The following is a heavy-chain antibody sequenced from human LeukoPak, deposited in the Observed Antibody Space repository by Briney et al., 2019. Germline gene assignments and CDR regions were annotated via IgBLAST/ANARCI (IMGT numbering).Heavy chain of an antibody. D-gene: IGHD5-12*01. CDR2: INPNSGGT. V-gene: IGHV1-2*02. Sequence: ASVKVSCKASGYTFTGYYMHWVRQAPGQGLEWMGWINPNSGGTNYAQKFQGRVTMTRDTSISTAYMELSRLRSDDTAVYYCAREYSGYDNVDYWSQGTLVTVSS. J-gene: IGHJ4*02. CDR3: AREYSGYDNVDY. CDR1: GYTFTGYY.